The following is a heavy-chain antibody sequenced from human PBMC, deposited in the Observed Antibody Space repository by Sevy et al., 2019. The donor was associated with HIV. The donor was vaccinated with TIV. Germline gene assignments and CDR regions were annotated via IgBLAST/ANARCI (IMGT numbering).Heavy chain of an antibody. D-gene: IGHD3-9*01. V-gene: IGHV3-21*04. CDR2: ISSSSTYI. CDR1: GFTIRTYN. Sequence: GGSLRLSCAASGFTIRTYNMNWVRQAPGKGLEWVSSISSSSTYIYYADSVKGRFTTSRDNAKNSLYLQMNSLRAEDTAIYFCAKDHDNNWFDPWGQGTLVTVSS. J-gene: IGHJ5*02. CDR3: AKDHDNNWFDP.